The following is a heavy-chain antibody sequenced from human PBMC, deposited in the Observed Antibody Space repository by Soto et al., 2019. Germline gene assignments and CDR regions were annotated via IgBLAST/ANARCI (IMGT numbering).Heavy chain of an antibody. J-gene: IGHJ4*02. D-gene: IGHD4-17*01. Sequence: SETLSLTCTVSGGSISSGAYYWSWIRQHPGRGLEWIGYIYYSGSTYYNPSLKSRVTISVDTSKNQFSLRLSSVTAADTAVYYCARENRGTVTSFDYWGQGTLVTVSS. CDR1: GGSISSGAYY. CDR2: IYYSGST. CDR3: ARENRGTVTSFDY. V-gene: IGHV4-30-4*08.